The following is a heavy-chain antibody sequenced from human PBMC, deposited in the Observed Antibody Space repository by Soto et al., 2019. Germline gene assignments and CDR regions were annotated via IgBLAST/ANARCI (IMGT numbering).Heavy chain of an antibody. Sequence: QVQLVQSGAEVKKPGASVKVSCKASGYTFTNYGIAWVRQAPGQGLEWMGWISPYSGKTDYRQNLQGRVTMTADTSXHTAYMELRSLRSDDMAVYYCTRDRLTLTTSLIFDFWGQGTLVTVSS. CDR3: TRDRLTLTTSLIFDF. J-gene: IGHJ4*02. D-gene: IGHD3-9*01. CDR1: GYTFTNYG. V-gene: IGHV1-18*03. CDR2: ISPYSGKT.